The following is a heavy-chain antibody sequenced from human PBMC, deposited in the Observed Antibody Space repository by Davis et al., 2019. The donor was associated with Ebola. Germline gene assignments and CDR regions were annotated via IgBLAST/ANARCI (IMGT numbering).Heavy chain of an antibody. D-gene: IGHD2-2*02. CDR3: AKDRPLRVVVPASIVDY. V-gene: IGHV3-30*18. CDR1: GFTFSSYG. J-gene: IGHJ4*02. Sequence: GGSLRPSCAAPGFTFSSYGMHWVRQAPGKGLGWVPVISYDGSNKYYADSVKGRFTNARNNSKNTLYLQINSLRAEDTAVYYCAKDRPLRVVVPASIVDYWGQGTLVTVSS. CDR2: ISYDGSNK.